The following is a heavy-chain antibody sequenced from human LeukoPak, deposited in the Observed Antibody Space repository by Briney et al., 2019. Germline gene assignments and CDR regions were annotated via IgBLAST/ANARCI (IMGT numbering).Heavy chain of an antibody. Sequence: SVKVSCKASGGSFSSYAITWVRQAPGQGLEWMGRIVPIFGTPTYAQKFQGRVTITADMGSSTAYLELTSLTSEDTARYFCAKQGAVRQDYYMDVWGNGTTVTVSS. CDR2: IVPIFGTP. V-gene: IGHV1-69*06. J-gene: IGHJ6*03. D-gene: IGHD3-16*01. CDR1: GGSFSSYA. CDR3: AKQGAVRQDYYMDV.